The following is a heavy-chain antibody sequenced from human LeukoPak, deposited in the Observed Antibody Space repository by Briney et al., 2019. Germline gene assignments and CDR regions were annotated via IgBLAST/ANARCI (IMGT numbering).Heavy chain of an antibody. CDR2: IYYSGST. CDR1: GGSISSHY. J-gene: IGHJ4*02. V-gene: IGHV4-59*11. CDR3: ARGPSDYGGNWNYFDY. Sequence: SETLSLTCTVSGGSISSHYWSWIRQPPGKGLEWIGYIYYSGSTNYNPSLKSRVTISVDTSKNQFSLKLSSVTAADTAVYYCARGPSDYGGNWNYFDYWGQGTLVTVSS. D-gene: IGHD4-23*01.